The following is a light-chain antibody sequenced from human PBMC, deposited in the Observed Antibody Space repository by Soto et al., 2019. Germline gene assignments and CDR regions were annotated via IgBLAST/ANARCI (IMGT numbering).Light chain of an antibody. CDR3: AAWDDSLRVWV. CDR2: RNN. V-gene: IGLV1-47*01. CDR1: SSNIGNNY. Sequence: QAVVTQPPSASGTPGQRVTISCSGSSSNIGNNYVDWYQQLPGTAPKLLLSRNNERPSGVPDRFSGSRSGTSASLAVSGLRPEDEADYYCAAWDDSLRVWVFGGGTKLTVL. J-gene: IGLJ3*02.